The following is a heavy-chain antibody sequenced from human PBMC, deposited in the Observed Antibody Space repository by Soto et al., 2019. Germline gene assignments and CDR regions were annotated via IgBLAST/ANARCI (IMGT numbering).Heavy chain of an antibody. CDR3: ARGAGSGSFLIDY. D-gene: IGHD1-26*01. J-gene: IGHJ4*02. CDR2: TSDDESRK. V-gene: IGHV3-30*04. CDR1: GFTFSSYA. Sequence: QVQLVESGGGVVQPGRSLRLSCAASGFTFSSYAMHWVRQAPGKGLEWMAITSDDESRKYYGDSVRGRFTISRDNSKNTLYRQMNSLRDEDPALFYCARGAGSGSFLIDYWGQGTLVTVSS.